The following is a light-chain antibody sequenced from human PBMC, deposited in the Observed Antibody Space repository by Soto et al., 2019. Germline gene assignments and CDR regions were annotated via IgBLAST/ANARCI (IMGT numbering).Light chain of an antibody. CDR2: GNS. CDR1: SSNIGAGYD. V-gene: IGLV1-40*01. J-gene: IGLJ1*01. CDR3: QSYDSSLGYV. Sequence: QAVVTQPPSVSGAPGQRVTISCTGSSSNIGAGYDVHWYQQLPGTVPKLLIYGNSNRPSGVPDRFSGSKSGTSASLAITGLQAEDEADYYCQSYDSSLGYVFGTGTKLTVL.